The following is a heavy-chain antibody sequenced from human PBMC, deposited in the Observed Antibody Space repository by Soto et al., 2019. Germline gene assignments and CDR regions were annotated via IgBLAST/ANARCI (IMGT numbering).Heavy chain of an antibody. CDR3: ARDEVEWFGEFDSNPVDY. V-gene: IGHV1-18*01. CDR1: GYTFTSYG. CDR2: ISAYNGNT. D-gene: IGHD3-10*01. Sequence: GASVKVSCKASGYTFTSYGISWVRQAPGQGLEWMGWISAYNGNTNYAQKLQGRVTMTTDTSTSTAYMELRSLRSDDTAVYYCARDEVEWFGEFDSNPVDYWGQGTLVTVSS. J-gene: IGHJ4*02.